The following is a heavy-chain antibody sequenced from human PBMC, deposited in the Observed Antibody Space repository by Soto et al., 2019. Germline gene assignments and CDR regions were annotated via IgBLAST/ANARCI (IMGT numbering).Heavy chain of an antibody. CDR1: GDSVSSNSAA. CDR3: ARESLGSGWYPYYYYGMDV. J-gene: IGHJ6*02. Sequence: PSPTLSLPCVISGDSVSSNSAAWNWIRQSPSRGLEWLGRTYYRSKWYNDYAVSVKSRITINPDTSKNQFSLQLNSVTPEDTAVYYCARESLGSGWYPYYYYGMDVWGQGTTVTVSS. CDR2: TYYRSKWYN. D-gene: IGHD6-19*01. V-gene: IGHV6-1*01.